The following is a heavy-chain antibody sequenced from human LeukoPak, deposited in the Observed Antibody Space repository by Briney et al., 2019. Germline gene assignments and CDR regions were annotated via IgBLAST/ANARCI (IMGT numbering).Heavy chain of an antibody. V-gene: IGHV3-33*06. CDR3: AKDPRGSYSRDYYYYMDV. Sequence: PGGSLRLSCAASGFTFSSYGMHWVRQAPGKGLEWVAVIWYDGSNKYCADSVKGRFTISRDNSKNTLHLQMNSLRAEDAAVYYCAKDPRGSYSRDYYYYMDVWGKGTTVTVSS. CDR2: IWYDGSNK. J-gene: IGHJ6*03. CDR1: GFTFSSYG. D-gene: IGHD1-26*01.